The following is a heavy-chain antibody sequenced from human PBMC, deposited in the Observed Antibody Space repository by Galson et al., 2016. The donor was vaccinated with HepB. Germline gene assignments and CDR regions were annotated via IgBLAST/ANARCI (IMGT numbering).Heavy chain of an antibody. J-gene: IGHJ4*02. CDR2: IWYDGINK. D-gene: IGHD5-12*01. Sequence: SLRLSCAASRFAFSTYGMHWVRQAPGKGLEWVAVIWYDGINKDYSDSVKGRFTISRDTSKSTLYLQMNSLKAEDTAVYHCAKDAHNGYLLNRFDYWGQGTLVTVSS. CDR3: AKDAHNGYLLNRFDY. V-gene: IGHV3-33*06. CDR1: RFAFSTYG.